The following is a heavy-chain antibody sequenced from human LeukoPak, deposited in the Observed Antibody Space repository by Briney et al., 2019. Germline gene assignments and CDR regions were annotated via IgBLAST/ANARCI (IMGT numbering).Heavy chain of an antibody. CDR2: IYYSGST. D-gene: IGHD3-16*02. V-gene: IGHV4-59*12. Sequence: SETLSLTCTVSGGSISSYYWSWIRQPPGKGLEWIGYIYYSGSTNYNPSLKSRVTISVDTSKNQFSLKLSSVTAADTAVYYCARGGYDYVWGSYRNFDYWGQGTLVTVSS. J-gene: IGHJ4*02. CDR3: ARGGYDYVWGSYRNFDY. CDR1: GGSISSYY.